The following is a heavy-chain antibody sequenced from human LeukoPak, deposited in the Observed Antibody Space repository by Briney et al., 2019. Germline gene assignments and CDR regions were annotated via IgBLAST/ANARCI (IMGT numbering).Heavy chain of an antibody. CDR3: ARRVVVAAESSYNWFDP. J-gene: IGHJ5*02. CDR2: INPNSGGT. D-gene: IGHD2-15*01. V-gene: IGHV1-2*02. Sequence: GASVKVSCKASGYTFTGYYMHWVRQAPGQGLEWMGWINPNSGGTNYAQKFQGRVTMTRDTSISTAYMELSSLKADDTAVYYCARRVVVAAESSYNWFDPWGQGTLVTVSS. CDR1: GYTFTGYY.